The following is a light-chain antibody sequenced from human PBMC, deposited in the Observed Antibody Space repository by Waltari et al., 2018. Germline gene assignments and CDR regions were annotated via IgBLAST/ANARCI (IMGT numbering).Light chain of an antibody. V-gene: IGKV1-39*01. CDR1: QNISAY. CDR3: QQSYTTPRT. J-gene: IGKJ2*01. CDR2: ATS. Sequence: DIQMTQSPSSLSASVGDRVTISCRASQNISAYLNWYQQKPGKAPKLQIYATSSLQSGVPSRFSGSGSGAHFTLTINSLQPEDFATYYCQQSYTTPRTFGQGTNLEI.